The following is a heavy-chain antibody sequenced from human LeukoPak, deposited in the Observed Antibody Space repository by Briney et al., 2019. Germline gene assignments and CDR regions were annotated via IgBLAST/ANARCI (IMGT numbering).Heavy chain of an antibody. CDR3: AKDPESSSWYYFDY. D-gene: IGHD6-13*01. J-gene: IGHJ4*02. CDR2: ISGSGGST. Sequence: GGSLRLSCAASGFTFSSYAMRWVRQAPGKGLEWVSAISGSGGSTYYADSVKGRFTISRDNSKNTLYLQMNSLRAEDTAVYYCAKDPESSSWYYFDYWGQGTLVTVSS. CDR1: GFTFSSYA. V-gene: IGHV3-23*01.